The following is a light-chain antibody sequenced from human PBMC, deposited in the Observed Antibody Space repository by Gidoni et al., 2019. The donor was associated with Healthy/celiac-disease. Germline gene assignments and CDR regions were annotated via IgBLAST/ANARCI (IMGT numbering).Light chain of an antibody. CDR2: DAS. CDR3: QQRSNWLMYT. V-gene: IGKV3-11*01. Sequence: EIVLTQSPATLSLSPGERATLSCRASQRVSSYLAWYQQKPGQAPRLLIYDASNRATGIPARFSGSGSGTDFTLTISSLEPEDFAVYYCQQRSNWLMYTFGQGTKLEIK. CDR1: QRVSSY. J-gene: IGKJ2*01.